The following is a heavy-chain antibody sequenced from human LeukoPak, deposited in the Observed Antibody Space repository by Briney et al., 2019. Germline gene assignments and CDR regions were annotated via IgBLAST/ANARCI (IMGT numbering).Heavy chain of an antibody. V-gene: IGHV1-8*01. D-gene: IGHD6-13*01. CDR1: GYTFTSYD. J-gene: IGHJ4*02. CDR2: MNPNSGNT. Sequence: VASVKVSCKASGYTFTSYDINWVRQATGQGLEWMGWMNPNSGNTGYAQKFQGRVTMTRNTSISTAYMELSRLRSDDTAVYYCAREGSSSWYEDYWGQGTLVTVSS. CDR3: AREGSSSWYEDY.